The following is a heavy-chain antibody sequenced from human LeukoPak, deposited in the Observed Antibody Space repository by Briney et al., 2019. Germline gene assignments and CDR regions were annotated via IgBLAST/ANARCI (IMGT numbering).Heavy chain of an antibody. J-gene: IGHJ4*02. D-gene: IGHD4-17*01. CDR3: AKDLSTVTTYGYFDY. V-gene: IGHV3-66*01. Sequence: PGGSLRLSCAASGFTVSSNYMSWVRQAPGKGLEWVSVIYSGGSTYYADSVKGRFTISRDNSKNTLYLQMNSLRAEDTAVYYCAKDLSTVTTYGYFDYWGQGTLVTVSS. CDR2: IYSGGST. CDR1: GFTVSSNY.